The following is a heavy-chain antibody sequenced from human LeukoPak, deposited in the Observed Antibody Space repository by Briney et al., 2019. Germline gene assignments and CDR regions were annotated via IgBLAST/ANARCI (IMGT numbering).Heavy chain of an antibody. J-gene: IGHJ5*02. CDR1: GDSVSSNSAA. CDR3: ARQVWSFQVSDPRYSSSQVISEGPDSNWFDP. Sequence: SQTLSLTCAISGDSVSSNSAAWNWIRQSPSRGLEWLGRTYYRSKWYNDYAVSVKSRITINPDTSKNQFSMKLSSVTAADTAVYYCARQVWSFQVSDPRYSSSQVISEGPDSNWFDPWGQGTLVTVSS. D-gene: IGHD6-13*01. V-gene: IGHV6-1*01. CDR2: TYYRSKWYN.